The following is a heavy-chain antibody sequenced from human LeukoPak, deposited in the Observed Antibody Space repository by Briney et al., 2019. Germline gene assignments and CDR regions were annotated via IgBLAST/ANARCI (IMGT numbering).Heavy chain of an antibody. CDR3: ARAKGYCTNGVCYTADY. Sequence: ASVKVSCKASGYTFTGYYMHWVRQAPGQGLEWMGGIIPIFGTANYAQKFQGRVTITADKSTSTAYMELSSLRSEDTAVYYCARAKGYCTNGVCYTADYWGQGTLVTVSS. J-gene: IGHJ4*02. V-gene: IGHV1-69*06. D-gene: IGHD2-8*01. CDR1: GYTFTGYY. CDR2: IIPIFGTA.